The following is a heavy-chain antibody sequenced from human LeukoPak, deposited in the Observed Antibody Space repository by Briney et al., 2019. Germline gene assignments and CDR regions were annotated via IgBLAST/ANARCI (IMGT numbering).Heavy chain of an antibody. CDR1: GGSISSSSHY. CDR2: IYYSGST. CDR3: ASSGTTRNWFDP. J-gene: IGHJ5*02. Sequence: KASETLSLTCTVSGGSISSSSHYWGWIRQPPGKGPEWIGSIYYSGSTYYNPSLKSRVTISVDTSKNQFSLNLSSVTAADTAVYFCASSGTTRNWFDPWGQGTLVTVSS. V-gene: IGHV4-39*07. D-gene: IGHD1-1*01.